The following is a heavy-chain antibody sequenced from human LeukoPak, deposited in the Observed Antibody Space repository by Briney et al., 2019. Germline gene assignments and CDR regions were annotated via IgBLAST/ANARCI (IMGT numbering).Heavy chain of an antibody. J-gene: IGHJ4*02. CDR3: ARHSSVAPAGDFDY. V-gene: IGHV5-51*01. CDR1: GYRFTTYW. CDR2: IYPSDSDT. D-gene: IGHD2-2*01. Sequence: GEPLQISCKSSGYRFTTYWIGWVRQVPGKGLEWMGIIYPSDSDTRYSPTFQGQVTISADKSISTAYLQWNSLKASDTAMYFCARHSSVAPAGDFDYWGQGTLVTVSS.